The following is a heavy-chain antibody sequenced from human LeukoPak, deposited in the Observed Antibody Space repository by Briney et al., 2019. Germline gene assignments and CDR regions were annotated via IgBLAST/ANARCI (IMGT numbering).Heavy chain of an antibody. CDR2: INPNSGGT. V-gene: IGHV1-2*02. D-gene: IGHD3-10*01. Sequence: ASVKVSCKASGYTFTGYYMHWVRQAPGQGLEWMGWINPNSGGTNYAQKVQGRVTMTRDTSISTAYMELSRLRSDDTAVYYCARDLQKRTYYYGSGSYFSLAYWGQGTLVTVSS. CDR3: ARDLQKRTYYYGSGSYFSLAY. CDR1: GYTFTGYY. J-gene: IGHJ4*02.